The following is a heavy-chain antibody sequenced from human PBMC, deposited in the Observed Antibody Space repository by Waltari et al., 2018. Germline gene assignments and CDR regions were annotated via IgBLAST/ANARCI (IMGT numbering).Heavy chain of an antibody. CDR1: GGSISSYY. D-gene: IGHD6-19*01. V-gene: IGHV4-59*01. CDR3: ARDPNGWNWFDP. CDR2: IHYSGST. J-gene: IGHJ5*02. Sequence: QVQLQESGPGLVKPSETLSLTCTVSGGSISSYYWSWIRQPPGKGLEWIGYIHYSGSTNYNPSLKSRVTISVDPSKNQFSLRLSSVTAADTAVYHCARDPNGWNWFDPWGQGTLVTVSS.